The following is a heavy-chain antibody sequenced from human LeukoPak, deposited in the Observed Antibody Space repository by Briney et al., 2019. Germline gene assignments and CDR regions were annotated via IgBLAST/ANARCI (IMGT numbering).Heavy chain of an antibody. V-gene: IGHV3-21*01. J-gene: IGHJ4*02. CDR1: GFTFSSYS. D-gene: IGHD2-2*01. Sequence: GGSLRLSCAASGFTFSSYSMNWVRQAPGKGLEWVSSISSSSSYIYYADSVKGRFTISRDNAKNSLYLQMNSLRAEDTAVYYCARGVPLAFYCSSTSCYYFGYWGQGTLVTVSS. CDR3: ARGVPLAFYCSSTSCYYFGY. CDR2: ISSSSSYI.